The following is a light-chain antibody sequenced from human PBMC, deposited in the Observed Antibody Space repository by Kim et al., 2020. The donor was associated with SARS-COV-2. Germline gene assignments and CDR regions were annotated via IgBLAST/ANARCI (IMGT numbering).Light chain of an antibody. CDR2: HTS. Sequence: EIVLTQSPGTLSLSPGERATLSCRASQSVAATSLAWYQQKPGQPPSLLIYHTSTRATAIPDRFSGSGSGTDFTLTISRLEPADFAVYYCQQYHTPPTFGQGTNLEI. CDR3: QQYHTPPT. CDR1: QSVAATS. V-gene: IGKV3-20*01. J-gene: IGKJ2*01.